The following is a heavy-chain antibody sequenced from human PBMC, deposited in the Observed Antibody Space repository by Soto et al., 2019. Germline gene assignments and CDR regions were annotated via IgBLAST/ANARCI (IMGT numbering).Heavy chain of an antibody. V-gene: IGHV3-48*01. CDR1: GFTFRNYG. J-gene: IGHJ4*02. CDR3: AREYQEFSVDWQIFVY. CDR2: IGIGSSTK. Sequence: PGGSLRLSCAASGFTFRNYGMNWVRQAPGKGLEWVSYIGIGSSTKYYADSVKGRFTISRDNSKNTLYLEMNSLRAEDMAVFYCAREYQEFSVDWQIFVYWGQGTLVTVSS. D-gene: IGHD3-9*01.